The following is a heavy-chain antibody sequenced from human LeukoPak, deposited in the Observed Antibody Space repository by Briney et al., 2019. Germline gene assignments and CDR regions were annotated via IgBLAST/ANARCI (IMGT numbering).Heavy chain of an antibody. V-gene: IGHV1-46*01. CDR3: ARDLYHRYYDNSGYAFDY. CDR1: GYTFTSYY. J-gene: IGHJ4*02. D-gene: IGHD3-22*01. Sequence: ASVKVSCKASGYTFTSYYMHWVRQAPGQGLEWMGIINPSGGSTSYAQKFQGRVTMTRDTSTSTVYMELSSLRSEDTAVYYCARDLYHRYYDNSGYAFDYWGLGTLVTVSS. CDR2: INPSGGST.